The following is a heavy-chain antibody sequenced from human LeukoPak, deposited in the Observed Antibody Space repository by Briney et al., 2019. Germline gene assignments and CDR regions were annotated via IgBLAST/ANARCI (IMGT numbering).Heavy chain of an antibody. D-gene: IGHD3-10*01. CDR2: ISSSSSYI. V-gene: IGHV3-21*01. J-gene: IGHJ4*02. Sequence: GGSLRLSCAASGFTVSSYYMNWVRQAPGKGLEWVSSISSSSSYIYYADSVKGRFTISRDNAKNSLYLQMNSLRAEDTAVYYCARSLPVLLWFGEFDYWGQGTLVTVSS. CDR1: GFTVSSYY. CDR3: ARSLPVLLWFGEFDY.